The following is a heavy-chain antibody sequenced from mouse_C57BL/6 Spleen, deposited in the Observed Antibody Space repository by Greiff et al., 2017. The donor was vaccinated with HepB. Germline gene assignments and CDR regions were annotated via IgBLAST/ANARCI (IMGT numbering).Heavy chain of an antibody. CDR1: GYTFTSYG. CDR3: ARYFTTVVATDYYAMDY. D-gene: IGHD1-1*01. CDR2: IYPRSGNT. J-gene: IGHJ4*01. Sequence: VQLQQSGAELARPGASVKLSCKASGYTFTSYGISWVKQRTGQGLEWIGEIYPRSGNTYYNEKFKGKATLTADKSSSTAYMELRSLTSEDSAVYFCARYFTTVVATDYYAMDYWGQGTSVTVSS. V-gene: IGHV1-81*01.